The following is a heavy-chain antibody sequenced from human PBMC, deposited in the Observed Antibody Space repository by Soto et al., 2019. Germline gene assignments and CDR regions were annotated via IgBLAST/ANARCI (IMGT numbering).Heavy chain of an antibody. V-gene: IGHV3-23*01. CDR1: GFTFSSYA. Sequence: GGSLRLSCAASGFTFSSYAMSWVRQAPGKGLEWVSAISGSGGSTYYADSVKGRFTISRDNSKNTLYLQMNSLRAEDTAVYYCAKSGSGTVVVAAIGYFDYWGQGTLVTVSS. D-gene: IGHD2-15*01. CDR3: AKSGSGTVVVAAIGYFDY. J-gene: IGHJ4*02. CDR2: ISGSGGST.